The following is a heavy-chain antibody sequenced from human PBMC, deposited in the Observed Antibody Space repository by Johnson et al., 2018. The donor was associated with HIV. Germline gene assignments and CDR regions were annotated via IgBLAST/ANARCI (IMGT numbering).Heavy chain of an antibody. CDR3: ARASHSSGWYGRLGDAFDI. CDR2: ISGSAIST. Sequence: QVQLVESGGGVVQPGRSLRLSCAASGFTFSSYAMHWVRQAPGKGLEWVSAISGSAISTYYADSVKGRFTISRDNSKNTQYLQMNSLRAEDTAVYYCARASHSSGWYGRLGDAFDIWGQGTMVTVSS. J-gene: IGHJ3*02. V-gene: IGHV3-NL1*01. D-gene: IGHD6-19*01. CDR1: GFTFSSYA.